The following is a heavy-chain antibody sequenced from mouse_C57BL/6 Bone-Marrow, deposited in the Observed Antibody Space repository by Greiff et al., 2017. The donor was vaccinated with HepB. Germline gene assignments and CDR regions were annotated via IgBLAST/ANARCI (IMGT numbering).Heavy chain of an antibody. D-gene: IGHD2-3*01. Sequence: EVQGVESGGDLVKPGGSLKLSCAASGFTFSSYGMSWVRQTPDKRLEWVATISSGGSYTYYPDSVKGRFTISRDNAKNTLYLQMSSLKSEDTAMYYCARDGRYFDVWGTGTTVTVSS. CDR1: GFTFSSYG. CDR3: ARDGRYFDV. CDR2: ISSGGSYT. J-gene: IGHJ1*03. V-gene: IGHV5-6*01.